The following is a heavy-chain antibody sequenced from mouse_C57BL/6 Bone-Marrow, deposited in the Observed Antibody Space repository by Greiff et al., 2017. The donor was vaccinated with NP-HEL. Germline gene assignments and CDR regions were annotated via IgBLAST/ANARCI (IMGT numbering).Heavy chain of an antibody. CDR2: IDPENGDT. Sequence: EVKLVESGAGLVRPGASVKLSCTASGFNIKDDYMHWVKQRPEQGLEWIGWIDPENGDTEYASKFQGKATITADTSSNTAYLQLSSLTSEDTAVYYCTTLYYYVPFAYWGQGTLVTVSA. D-gene: IGHD1-1*01. J-gene: IGHJ3*01. CDR3: TTLYYYVPFAY. CDR1: GFNIKDDY. V-gene: IGHV14-4*01.